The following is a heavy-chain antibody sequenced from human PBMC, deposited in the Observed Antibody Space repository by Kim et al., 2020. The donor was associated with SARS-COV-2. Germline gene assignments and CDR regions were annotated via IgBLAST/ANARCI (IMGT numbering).Heavy chain of an antibody. CDR2: IDTGGSNT. Sequence: GGSLRLSCAASQFTFSTWMHWVRQSPGKGLVWVSRIDTGGSNTIYADFVKGRFTISRDNTKNTLYLQMSSLRAEDSGVYFCARDQSRAGPTTVDYWGQGT. V-gene: IGHV3-74*01. D-gene: IGHD1-26*01. CDR3: ARDQSRAGPTTVDY. J-gene: IGHJ4*02. CDR1: QFTFSTW.